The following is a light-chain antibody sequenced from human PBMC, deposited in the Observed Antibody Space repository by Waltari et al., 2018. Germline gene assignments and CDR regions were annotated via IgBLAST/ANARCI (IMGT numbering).Light chain of an antibody. J-gene: IGLJ1*01. CDR2: RNN. Sequence: QSVMTQPPSASGTPGQRVSISCSGSNSTLGSHFLYWYQQLPGAAPKPLIFRNNQRPSGVPDRFSGSKYGTSAFLAISELRSEDEAVYYCASWDDSHYVFGTGTKLTVL. CDR1: NSTLGSHF. CDR3: ASWDDSHYV. V-gene: IGLV1-47*01.